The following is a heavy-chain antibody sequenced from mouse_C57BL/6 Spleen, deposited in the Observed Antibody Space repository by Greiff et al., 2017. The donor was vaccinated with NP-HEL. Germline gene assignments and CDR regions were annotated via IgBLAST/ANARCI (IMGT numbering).Heavy chain of an antibody. Sequence: QVQLQQSGPELVKPGASVKISCKASGYAFSSSWMNWVKQRPGKGLEWIGRIYPGDGDTNYNGKFKGKATLTADKSSSTAYMQLSSLTSEDSAVYFCAITTVPYWGQGTTLTVSS. J-gene: IGHJ2*01. V-gene: IGHV1-82*01. D-gene: IGHD1-1*01. CDR2: IYPGDGDT. CDR1: GYAFSSSW. CDR3: AITTVPY.